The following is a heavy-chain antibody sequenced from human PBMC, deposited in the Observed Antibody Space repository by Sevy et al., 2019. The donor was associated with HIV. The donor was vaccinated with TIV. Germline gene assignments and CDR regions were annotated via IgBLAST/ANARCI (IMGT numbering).Heavy chain of an antibody. Sequence: GGSPRLSCTASGFTFGDYCMSWVRQAPGKGLEWVAFLKSDVYGGTVDHAASVRGRFVISRDDSKTIAYLQMNDLKTEDTGVYYCTRGKAAQSIFDYWGQGALVTVSS. D-gene: IGHD1-26*01. CDR2: LKSDVYGGTV. CDR3: TRGKAAQSIFDY. CDR1: GFTFGDYC. J-gene: IGHJ4*02. V-gene: IGHV3-49*04.